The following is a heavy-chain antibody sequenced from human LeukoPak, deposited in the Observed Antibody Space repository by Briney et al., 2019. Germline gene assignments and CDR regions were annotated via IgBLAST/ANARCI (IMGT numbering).Heavy chain of an antibody. CDR1: GFTFSSYS. CDR3: ARVADGWYGYYYYYMDV. J-gene: IGHJ6*03. D-gene: IGHD6-19*01. CDR2: ISSSSSYI. V-gene: IGHV3-21*01. Sequence: GGSLRLSCAASGFTFSSYSMNLVRQATGKGLEWVSSISSSSSYIYYADSVKGRFTISRDNAKNSLYLQMNSLRAEDTAVYYCARVADGWYGYYYYYMDVWGKGTTVTVSS.